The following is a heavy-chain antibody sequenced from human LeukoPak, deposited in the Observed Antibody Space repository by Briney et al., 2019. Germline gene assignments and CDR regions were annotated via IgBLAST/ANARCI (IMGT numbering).Heavy chain of an antibody. Sequence: GGSLRLSCAASEFTFSDYYMSWIRQAPGKGLEWVSYISSSGSTIYYADSVKGRFTISRDNAKNSLYLQMNSLRAEDTAVYYCARVGPTSCGGSCPFDYWGQGTLVTVSS. V-gene: IGHV3-11*04. D-gene: IGHD2-21*01. CDR2: ISSSGSTI. CDR1: EFTFSDYY. CDR3: ARVGPTSCGGSCPFDY. J-gene: IGHJ4*02.